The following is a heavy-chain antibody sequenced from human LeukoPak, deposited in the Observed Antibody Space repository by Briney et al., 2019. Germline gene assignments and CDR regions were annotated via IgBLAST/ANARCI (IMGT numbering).Heavy chain of an antibody. CDR1: GFIVDDYA. D-gene: IGHD6-19*01. J-gene: IGHJ3*02. Sequence: GGSLRLSCAASGFIVDDYAMYWVRQAPGKGLEWISLISGDGGSTYYADSVKGRFTISRDNSKNSLFLQMNSLRTEDTALYYCAKDILSEQWHDAFDIWGQGTMVTVSS. CDR3: AKDILSEQWHDAFDI. V-gene: IGHV3-43*02. CDR2: ISGDGGST.